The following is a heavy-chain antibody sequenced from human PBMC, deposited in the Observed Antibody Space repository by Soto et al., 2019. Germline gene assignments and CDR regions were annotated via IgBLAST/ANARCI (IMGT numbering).Heavy chain of an antibody. V-gene: IGHV3-23*01. D-gene: IGHD6-13*01. J-gene: IGHJ4*02. CDR1: GFTFSSYA. Sequence: GGSLRLSCAASGFTFSSYAMSWVRQAPGKGLEWVSAISDSGGSTYYADSVKGRFTISRDNSKNTLYLQMNSLRAEDTAVYYCAKDKSGSSSWYWWGQGTLVTVS. CDR3: AKDKSGSSSWYW. CDR2: ISDSGGST.